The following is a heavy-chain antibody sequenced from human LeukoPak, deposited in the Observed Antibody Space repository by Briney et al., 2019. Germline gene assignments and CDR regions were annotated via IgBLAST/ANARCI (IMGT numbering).Heavy chain of an antibody. J-gene: IGHJ6*03. V-gene: IGHV4-38-2*01. CDR1: GDSISSVYY. CDR2: IYHSGTS. Sequence: PSETLSLTCAVSGDSISSVYYWGWLRQPPGQGLEWVGTIYHSGTSYYNPSLKSRVTISLDTSKNQFSLKLSSATAADTAVYYCARHQYYDSRGSHYYSYYYMDVWGKGTTVTVSS. D-gene: IGHD3-22*01. CDR3: ARHQYYDSRGSHYYSYYYMDV.